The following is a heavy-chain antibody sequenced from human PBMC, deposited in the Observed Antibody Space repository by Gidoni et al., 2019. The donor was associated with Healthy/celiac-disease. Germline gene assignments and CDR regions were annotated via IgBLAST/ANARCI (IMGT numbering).Heavy chain of an antibody. CDR3: ARESVSGGFDY. CDR2: IGTAGDT. CDR1: GFTFSSYD. Sequence: EVQLVESGGGLVQTGGSLRHSCAASGFTFSSYDMHWYRQATGKGLEWVSAIGTAGDTYYPGSVKGRFTISRENAKNSLYLQMNSLRAGDTAVYYCARESVSGGFDYWGQGTLVTVSS. J-gene: IGHJ4*02. V-gene: IGHV3-13*01. D-gene: IGHD3-10*01.